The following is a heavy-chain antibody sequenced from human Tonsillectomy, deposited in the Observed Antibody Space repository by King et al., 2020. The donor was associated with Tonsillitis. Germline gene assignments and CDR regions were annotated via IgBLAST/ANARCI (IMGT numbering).Heavy chain of an antibody. CDR3: AKANGYSSCYYLSFDY. J-gene: IGHJ4*02. D-gene: IGHD3-22*01. CDR2: ISWDGGST. Sequence: QLVQSGGVVVQPGGSLRLSCAASGFTFDDYTMHWVRQAPGKGLEWVSLISWDGGSTYYADSVKGRFTISRDNSKNSLYLQMNSLRTEDTALYYCAKANGYSSCYYLSFDYWGQGTLVTVSS. V-gene: IGHV3-43*01. CDR1: GFTFDDYT.